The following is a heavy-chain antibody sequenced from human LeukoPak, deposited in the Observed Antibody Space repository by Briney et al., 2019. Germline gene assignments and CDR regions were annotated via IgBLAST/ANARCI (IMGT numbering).Heavy chain of an antibody. Sequence: GASLRLSCAASGFTFSSYAMSWVRRAPGKGLEWVSAISGSGGSTYYADSVKGRFTISRDNSKNTLYLQMNSLRAEDTAVYYCAKDSYSSSSGYYYYGMDVWGQGTTVTVSS. CDR3: AKDSYSSSSGYYYYGMDV. CDR1: GFTFSSYA. CDR2: ISGSGGST. J-gene: IGHJ6*02. V-gene: IGHV3-23*01. D-gene: IGHD6-6*01.